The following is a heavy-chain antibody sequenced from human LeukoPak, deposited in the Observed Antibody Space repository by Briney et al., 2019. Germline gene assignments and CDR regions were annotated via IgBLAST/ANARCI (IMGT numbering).Heavy chain of an antibody. Sequence: KASETLSLTCAVYGGSFSGYYWSWIRQPPGKGLEWIGEINHSGSTNYNPSLKSRVTISVDTSKNQFSLKLSSVTAADTAVYYCARSHRAPIRRSFDYWGQGTLVTVSS. V-gene: IGHV4-34*01. J-gene: IGHJ4*02. CDR3: ARSHRAPIRRSFDY. CDR1: GGSFSGYY. D-gene: IGHD4-23*01. CDR2: INHSGST.